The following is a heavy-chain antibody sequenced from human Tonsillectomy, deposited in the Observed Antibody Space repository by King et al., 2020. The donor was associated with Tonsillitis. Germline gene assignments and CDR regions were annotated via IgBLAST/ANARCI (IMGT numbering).Heavy chain of an antibody. CDR1: GFTFSSYS. CDR3: TRGVGCSRYADMDV. Sequence: VQLVESGGGLVKPGGSLRLSCAASGFTFSSYSMNWVRQAPGKGLEWVSCISSSGRYIYSAASVKGRFPISRDSAKNSLYLQMTSLRAEDTAVYYCTRGVGCSRYADMDVWGKGTTATVSS. V-gene: IGHV3-21*01. J-gene: IGHJ6*03. CDR2: ISSSGRYI. D-gene: IGHD5-12*01.